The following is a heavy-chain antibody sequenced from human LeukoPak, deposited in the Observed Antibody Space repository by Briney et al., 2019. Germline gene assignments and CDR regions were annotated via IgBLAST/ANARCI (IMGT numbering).Heavy chain of an antibody. J-gene: IGHJ4*02. CDR3: ASFEAVAGIRVVDY. Sequence: SETLSPTCAVYGGSFSGYYWSWIRQPPGKGLEWIGEISHSGSTNYNPSLKSRVTISVDTSKNQFSLKLSSVTAADTAVYYCASFEAVAGIRVVDYWGQGTLVTVSS. D-gene: IGHD6-19*01. CDR2: ISHSGST. V-gene: IGHV4-34*01. CDR1: GGSFSGYY.